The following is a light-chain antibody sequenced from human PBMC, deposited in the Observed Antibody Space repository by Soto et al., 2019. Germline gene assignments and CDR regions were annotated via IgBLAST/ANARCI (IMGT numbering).Light chain of an antibody. CDR2: GAS. CDR1: QSVSSSY. Sequence: EIVLTQSPGTLSLSPGERATLSCRASQSVSSSYLTCYQQKPGQAARLLIYGASRRATGIPDRFSGSGYGTDFTLTISSLEHEDFAVYYCQQYGSSVWTFGQGTKVEIK. CDR3: QQYGSSVWT. J-gene: IGKJ1*01. V-gene: IGKV3-20*01.